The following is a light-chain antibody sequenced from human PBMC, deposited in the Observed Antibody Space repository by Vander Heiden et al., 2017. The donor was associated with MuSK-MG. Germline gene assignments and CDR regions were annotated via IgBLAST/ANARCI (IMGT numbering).Light chain of an antibody. CDR3: AAWDDSLSGPV. CDR2: RNN. CDR1: SSNIGSNY. J-gene: IGLJ2*01. Sequence: QSVLTQPPSASGTPGQRVTISCSGSSSNIGSNYVYGYQQLPGPAPKLLIYRNNQRPSGVPDRFSGSKSGTSASLAISGLRSEDEADYYCAAWDDSLSGPVFGGGTKLTVL. V-gene: IGLV1-47*01.